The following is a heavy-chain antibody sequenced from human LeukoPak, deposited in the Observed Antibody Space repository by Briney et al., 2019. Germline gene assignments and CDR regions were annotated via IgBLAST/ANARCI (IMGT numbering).Heavy chain of an antibody. CDR3: ARAPAAAGRNFDY. CDR2: INHSGST. J-gene: IGHJ4*02. Sequence: KSSETLSLTCAVYGGSFSGYYWSWIRQPPGKGLEWIGEINHSGSTNYNPSLKSRVTISVDTSKNQFSLKLSSVTAADTAVYYCARAPAAAGRNFDYWGQGTLVTVSS. D-gene: IGHD6-13*01. V-gene: IGHV4-34*01. CDR1: GGSFSGYY.